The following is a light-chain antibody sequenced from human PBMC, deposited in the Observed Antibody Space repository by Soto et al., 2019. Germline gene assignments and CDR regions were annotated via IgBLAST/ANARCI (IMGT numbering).Light chain of an antibody. Sequence: QSVLTQPPSVSGAPGQRVTISCTGGSSNIGAAYDVHWYQQLPGTAPKLLIYGNTNRPSGVPDRFSGSKSGNTASLTISGLQAEDEADYYCSSYTSSSTYVVFGGGTKLTVL. CDR2: GNT. J-gene: IGLJ2*01. CDR3: SSYTSSSTYVV. V-gene: IGLV1-40*01. CDR1: SSNIGAAYD.